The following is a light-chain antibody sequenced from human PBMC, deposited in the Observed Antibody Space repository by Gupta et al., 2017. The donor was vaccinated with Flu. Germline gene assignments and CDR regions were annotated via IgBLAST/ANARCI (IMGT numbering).Light chain of an antibody. V-gene: IGLV2-11*01. CDR3: YSHAGRVTAV. Sequence: QSAPTQPRSVSGSPGQSVTISCTGSSTDVGGSNRVSWYQQRPGKAPKLILYDDTERPSGDPDRFSGTKSGNTAYLTSAGLQADDEADYCCYSHAGRVTAVFGTGTTLTVL. J-gene: IGLJ1*01. CDR2: DDT. CDR1: STDVGGSNR.